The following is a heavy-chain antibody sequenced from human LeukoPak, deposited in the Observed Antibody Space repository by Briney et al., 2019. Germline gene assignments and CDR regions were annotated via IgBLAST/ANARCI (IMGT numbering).Heavy chain of an antibody. D-gene: IGHD4-17*01. Sequence: AGSLRLSCAASGFTFSSYGMHWVRQAPGKGLEWVAFIWYDASNKYYADSVKGRFTISRDNSKNTLYLQMNSLRAEDTAVYYCVSATTVTEFDYWGQGTLVTVSS. V-gene: IGHV3-30*02. CDR3: VSATTVTEFDY. J-gene: IGHJ4*02. CDR2: IWYDASNK. CDR1: GFTFSSYG.